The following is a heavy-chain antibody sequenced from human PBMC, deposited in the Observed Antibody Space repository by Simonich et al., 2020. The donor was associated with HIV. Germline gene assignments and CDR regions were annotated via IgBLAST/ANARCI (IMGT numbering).Heavy chain of an antibody. CDR1: GFTFDDYA. J-gene: IGHJ4*02. D-gene: IGHD3-10*01. CDR3: AKDKGAYYGSGSPVY. V-gene: IGHV3-9*01. CDR2: ISWNSGSI. Sequence: EVQLVESGGGLVQPGRSLRLSCAASGFTFDDYAMHWVRQAPGKGWGWVSGISWNSGSIGYADSVKGRFTISRDNAKNSLYLQMNSLRAEDTALYYCAKDKGAYYGSGSPVYWGQGTLVTVSS.